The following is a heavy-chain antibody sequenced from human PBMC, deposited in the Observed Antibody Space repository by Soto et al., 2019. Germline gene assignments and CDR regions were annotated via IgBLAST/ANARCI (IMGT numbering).Heavy chain of an antibody. CDR1: GSTFSSYA. CDR3: ARENEGGDI. V-gene: IGHV3-30-3*01. Sequence: QVQLVESGGGVVQPGRSLRLSCAASGSTFSSYAMHWVRQAPGQGLERVAVLSYDGSNKYYADSVKGRFTISRDNSKNALYLQMNSLRGEDRAVYYCARENEGGDIWGQGTMVTVSS. D-gene: IGHD1-1*01. CDR2: LSYDGSNK. J-gene: IGHJ3*02.